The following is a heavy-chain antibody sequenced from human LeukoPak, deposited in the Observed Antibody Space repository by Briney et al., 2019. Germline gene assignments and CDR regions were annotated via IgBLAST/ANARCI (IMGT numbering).Heavy chain of an antibody. CDR1: GYTLTELP. V-gene: IGHV1-24*01. J-gene: IGHJ6*02. D-gene: IGHD1-1*01. Sequence: GASVKVSCKVSGYTLTELPMHWVRQAPGKGLEWMGYFDHENGETVYAQNVQGRFTLTEDTSTDTAYMELRTLRSEDTAVYYCATAMEATATGTTGDYYYYNGMGVWGQGTTVTVSS. CDR3: ATAMEATATGTTGDYYYYNGMGV. CDR2: FDHENGET.